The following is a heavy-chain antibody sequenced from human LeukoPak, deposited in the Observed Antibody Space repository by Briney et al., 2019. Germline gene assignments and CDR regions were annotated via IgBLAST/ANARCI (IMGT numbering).Heavy chain of an antibody. CDR1: GYPFSSFS. D-gene: IGHD6-13*01. J-gene: IGHJ4*02. V-gene: IGHV3-48*02. CDR3: ARELAADPGPVDY. Sequence: GGSLRLSCAASGYPFSSFSMNWVRQAPGKGLEWVSYISSSSRTIYYADSVKGRFTISRDNAKNSLYLQMNSLRDEDTAVYYCARELAADPGPVDYWGQGTLVTVSS. CDR2: ISSSSRTI.